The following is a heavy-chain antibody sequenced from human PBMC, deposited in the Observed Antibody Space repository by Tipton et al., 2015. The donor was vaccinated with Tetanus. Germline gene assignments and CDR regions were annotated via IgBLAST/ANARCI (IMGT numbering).Heavy chain of an antibody. D-gene: IGHD1/OR15-1a*01. J-gene: IGHJ6*03. CDR2: IRRDGGEM. Sequence: SLKLSCAASGFTFSNYAMSWVRQAPGKGLEWVANIRRDGGEMYYVDSVKGRFTISRDNAKKSLYLQMNSLRVEDTAVYYCARDRGEDWTNFYYMDVWGKGTTVTVSS. V-gene: IGHV3-7*01. CDR3: ARDRGEDWTNFYYMDV. CDR1: GFTFSNYA.